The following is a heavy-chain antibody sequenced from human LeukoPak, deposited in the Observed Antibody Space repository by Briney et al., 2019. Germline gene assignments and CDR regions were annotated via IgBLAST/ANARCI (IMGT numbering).Heavy chain of an antibody. CDR2: ISSSGNNT. CDR1: GFTFNSYA. CDR3: AKDVRTKRPPPKGFDY. J-gene: IGHJ4*02. Sequence: PGGSLRLSCAASGFTFNSYAMNWVRQAPGKGLEWVSTISSSGNNTYYTDSVKGRFTISRDNSKNTLFLQMNSLRVDDTAVYYCAKDVRTKRPPPKGFDYWGQGTLVTVSS. V-gene: IGHV3-23*01.